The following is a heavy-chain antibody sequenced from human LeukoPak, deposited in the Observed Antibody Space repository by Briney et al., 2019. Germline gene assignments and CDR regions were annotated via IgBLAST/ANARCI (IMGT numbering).Heavy chain of an antibody. V-gene: IGHV4-59*01. Sequence: SETLSLTCTVSGGSISNYYWNWLRQPPGKGLEWIGYIYYTGNTNYNPSLKSRVTISVDTSKNQFSLKLSSVTAADTAVYYCARDRLQLQSWGQGTLVTVSS. CDR3: ARDRLQLQS. J-gene: IGHJ5*02. CDR1: GGSISNYY. CDR2: IYYTGNT. D-gene: IGHD5-24*01.